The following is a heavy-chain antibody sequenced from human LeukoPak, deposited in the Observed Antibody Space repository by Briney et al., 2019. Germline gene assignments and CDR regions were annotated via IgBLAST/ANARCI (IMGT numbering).Heavy chain of an antibody. CDR1: GYTFTSYG. CDR2: ISAYNGNT. D-gene: IGHD6-19*01. V-gene: IGHV1-18*01. CDR3: ARYPNRPGAGIGRNWFDP. J-gene: IGHJ5*02. Sequence: ASVKVSCKAFGYTFTSYGISWLRRAPGQGLEWMGWISAYNGNTNYAQKLQGRVTMTTYTSTSTAYMDLRSLRSNDTAVYYCARYPNRPGAGIGRNWFDPWGQGTLVTVSS.